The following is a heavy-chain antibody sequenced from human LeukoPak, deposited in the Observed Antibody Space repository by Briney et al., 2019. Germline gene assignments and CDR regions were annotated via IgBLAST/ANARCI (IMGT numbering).Heavy chain of an antibody. CDR1: GFTFDDYG. CDR3: ARERITGTTSYFDY. Sequence: GGSLRLSCAASGFTFDDYGVSWVRQAPGKGLEWVSGINWNGGSTGYADSVKGRFTISRDNAKNSLYLQMDSLRAEDTALYYCARERITGTTSYFDYWGQGTLVTVSS. D-gene: IGHD1-7*01. V-gene: IGHV3-20*04. CDR2: INWNGGST. J-gene: IGHJ4*02.